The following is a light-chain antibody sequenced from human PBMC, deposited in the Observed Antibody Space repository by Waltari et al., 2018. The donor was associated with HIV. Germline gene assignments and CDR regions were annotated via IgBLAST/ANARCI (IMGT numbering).Light chain of an antibody. CDR3: VSYAGVNDRWA. CDR2: EVN. Sequence: SALTQPPSASGSPGQSVTISCTGTTADVGGYTPVSWYQQHPGKAPKFLILEVNQRPSGVPNRFSGSKSGNTASLTVSGLQAEDEAHYYCVSYAGVNDRWAFGGGTKLTV. J-gene: IGLJ3*02. CDR1: TADVGGYTP. V-gene: IGLV2-8*01.